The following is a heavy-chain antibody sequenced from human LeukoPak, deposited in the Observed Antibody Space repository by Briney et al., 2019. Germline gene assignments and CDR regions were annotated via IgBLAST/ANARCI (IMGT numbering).Heavy chain of an antibody. CDR1: GFTFSSYA. J-gene: IGHJ4*02. Sequence: PGGSLRLSCAASGFTFSSYAMHWVRQAPGKGLEWVAVISYDGSNKYYADSVKGRFTISRDNSENTLYLQMNSLRAEDTAVYYCAKDRLFGSPRCFDYWGQGTLVTVSS. D-gene: IGHD3-10*02. V-gene: IGHV3-30-3*01. CDR3: AKDRLFGSPRCFDY. CDR2: ISYDGSNK.